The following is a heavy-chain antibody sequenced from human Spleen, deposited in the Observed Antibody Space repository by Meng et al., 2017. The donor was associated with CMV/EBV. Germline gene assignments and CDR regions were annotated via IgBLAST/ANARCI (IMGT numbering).Heavy chain of an antibody. CDR3: AKEVDIVVVPAAGWFDP. CDR2: ISGSGGST. CDR1: FTFSGEA. J-gene: IGHJ5*02. V-gene: IGHV3-23*01. D-gene: IGHD2-2*01. Sequence: FTFSGEARSGVRQAPGNGLEWVSAISGSGGSTYYADSVKGRFTISRDNSKNTLYLQMNSLRAEDTAVYYCAKEVDIVVVPAAGWFDPWGQGTLVTVSS.